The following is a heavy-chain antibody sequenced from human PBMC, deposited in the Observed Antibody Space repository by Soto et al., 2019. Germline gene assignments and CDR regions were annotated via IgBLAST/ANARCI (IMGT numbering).Heavy chain of an antibody. Sequence: EVQLLESGGGLVQPGGSLRLSCADSGFTFSSYAMSWVRQAPGKGLEWVSAISGSGSSTYYADSVKGRFTISRDNSKDPPDLQMNRLRAEETAGYYRAKSRRKITMIAVPWGQGNLLTVSS. J-gene: IGHJ5*02. CDR1: GFTFSSYA. V-gene: IGHV3-23*01. CDR2: ISGSGSST. CDR3: AKSRRKITMIAVP. D-gene: IGHD3-22*01.